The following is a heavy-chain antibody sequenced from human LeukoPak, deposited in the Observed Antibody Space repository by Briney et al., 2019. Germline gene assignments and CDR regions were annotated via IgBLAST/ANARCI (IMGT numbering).Heavy chain of an antibody. V-gene: IGHV4-59*08. J-gene: IGHJ4*02. CDR2: IYYSGST. CDR1: GGSISSYY. D-gene: IGHD1-26*01. Sequence: SETLSLTCTVSGGSISSYYWSWIRQPPGKGLEWIGYIYYSGSTNYNPSLKSRVTISVDTSKNQFSLKLSSVTAADTAVYYCARHRGGSYYFDYWGQGTLVTVSS. CDR3: ARHRGGSYYFDY.